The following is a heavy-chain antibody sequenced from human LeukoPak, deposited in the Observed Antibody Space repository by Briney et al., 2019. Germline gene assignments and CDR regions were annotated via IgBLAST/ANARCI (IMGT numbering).Heavy chain of an antibody. CDR3: ARTAHSSAYSPFDH. J-gene: IGHJ4*02. CDR2: ICDSGTA. V-gene: IGHV4-39*01. CDR1: GGSISNTDYY. D-gene: IGHD3-22*01. Sequence: SETLSLTCIVSGGSISNTDYYWGWIRQPPGKGLEWIGSICDSGTAYYKASLKSRVTISVDVSRNQFSLKMKFVTAADTAVYYCARTAHSSAYSPFDHWDQGTLVTVSS.